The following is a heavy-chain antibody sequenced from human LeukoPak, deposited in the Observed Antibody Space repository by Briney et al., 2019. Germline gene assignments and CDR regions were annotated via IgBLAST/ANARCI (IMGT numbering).Heavy chain of an antibody. CDR3: ARTRPKKARLLWFGEDKEAFDI. D-gene: IGHD3-10*01. CDR2: INHSGST. CDR1: GGSFSGYY. Sequence: TSETLSLTCAVYGGSFSGYYWSWIRQPPGKGLEWIGEINHSGSTNYNPSLKSRVTISVDTSKNQFSLKLSSVTAADTAVYYCARTRPKKARLLWFGEDKEAFDIWGQGTMVTVSS. J-gene: IGHJ3*02. V-gene: IGHV4-34*01.